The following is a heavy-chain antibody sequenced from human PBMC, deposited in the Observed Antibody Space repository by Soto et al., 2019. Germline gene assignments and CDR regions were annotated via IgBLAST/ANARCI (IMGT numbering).Heavy chain of an antibody. CDR2: IIPIFGTA. D-gene: IGHD2-2*01. Sequence: GASVKVSCKVSGGTFSSYAISWVRQAPGQGLEWMGGIIPIFGTANYAQKFQGRVTITADESTSTAYMELSSLRSEDTAVYYCARGPLGYCSSTSCSYYYYGMDVWGQGTTVTVSS. CDR3: ARGPLGYCSSTSCSYYYYGMDV. V-gene: IGHV1-69*13. CDR1: GGTFSSYA. J-gene: IGHJ6*02.